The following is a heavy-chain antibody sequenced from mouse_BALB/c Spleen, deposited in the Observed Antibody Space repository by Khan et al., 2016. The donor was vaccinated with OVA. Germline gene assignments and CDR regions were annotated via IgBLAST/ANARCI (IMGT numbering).Heavy chain of an antibody. CDR1: GYTFSSYW. CDR3: ARGNYYGSTSWFGY. J-gene: IGHJ3*01. CDR2: ILPGSNIT. D-gene: IGHD1-1*01. V-gene: IGHV1-9*01. Sequence: QVQLKESGAELMKPGASVKISCKASGYTFSSYWIEWVKQRPGHGLEWIGEILPGSNITNYNERFKDKATFTADTSYNTAYMQLSSLTSEDTAIYYCARGNYYGSTSWFGYWGQGTLVTVSA.